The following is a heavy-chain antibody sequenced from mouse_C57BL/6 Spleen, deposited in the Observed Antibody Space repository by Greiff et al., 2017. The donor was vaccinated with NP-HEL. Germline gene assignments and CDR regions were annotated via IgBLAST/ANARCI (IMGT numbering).Heavy chain of an antibody. V-gene: IGHV1-50*01. J-gene: IGHJ4*01. CDR1: GYTFTSYW. CDR3: ARPLYYYGSKDAMDY. CDR2: IDPSDSYT. Sequence: QVQLQQSGAELVQPGASVKLSCKASGYTFTSYWMQWVKQRPGQGLEWIGEIDPSDSYTNYNQKFKGKATLTVDTSSSTAYMQLSSLTSEDSAVYYCARPLYYYGSKDAMDYWGQGTSVTVSS. D-gene: IGHD1-1*01.